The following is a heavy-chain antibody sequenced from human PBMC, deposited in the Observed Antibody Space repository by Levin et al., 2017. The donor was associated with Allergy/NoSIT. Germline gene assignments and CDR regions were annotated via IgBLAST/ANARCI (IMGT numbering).Heavy chain of an antibody. D-gene: IGHD3-3*01. J-gene: IGHJ3*02. CDR1: GFTFSSYA. V-gene: IGHV3-23*01. Sequence: GGSLRLSCAASGFTFSSYAMSWVRQAPGKGLEWVSAISGSGGSTYYADSVKGRFTISRDNSKNTLYLQMNSLRAEDTAVYYCAKDLGEEWLDLLLAFDIWGQGTMVTVSS. CDR3: AKDLGEEWLDLLLAFDI. CDR2: ISGSGGST.